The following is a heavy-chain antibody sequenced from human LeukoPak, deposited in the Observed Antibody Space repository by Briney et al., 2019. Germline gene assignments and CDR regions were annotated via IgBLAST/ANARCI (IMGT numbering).Heavy chain of an antibody. Sequence: SETLSLTCAVYGGSFSGYYWSWIRQPPGKGLEWIGEINHSGSTNYNPSLKSRVTISVDTSKNQFSLKLSSVTAADTAVYYCARGLRYYDILTGYYTYYFDYWGQGTLVTVSS. D-gene: IGHD3-9*01. J-gene: IGHJ4*02. V-gene: IGHV4-34*01. CDR3: ARGLRYYDILTGYYTYYFDY. CDR1: GGSFSGYY. CDR2: INHSGST.